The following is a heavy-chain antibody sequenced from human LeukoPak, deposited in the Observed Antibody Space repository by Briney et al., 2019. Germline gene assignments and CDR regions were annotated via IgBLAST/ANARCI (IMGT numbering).Heavy chain of an antibody. Sequence: PSETLSLTCTVSGGSISSSSYYWGWIRQPAGKGLEWIGRIYTSGSTNYNPSLKSRFTISVDTSKNQFSLKLSSVTAADTAVYYCARGGTYYYDSSGYYWFDPWGQGTLVTVSS. CDR3: ARGGTYYYDSSGYYWFDP. D-gene: IGHD3-22*01. CDR2: IYTSGST. V-gene: IGHV4-61*02. CDR1: GGSISSSSYY. J-gene: IGHJ5*02.